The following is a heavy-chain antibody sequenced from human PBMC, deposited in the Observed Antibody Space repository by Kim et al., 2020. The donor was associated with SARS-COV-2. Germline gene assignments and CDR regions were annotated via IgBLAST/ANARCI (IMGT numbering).Heavy chain of an antibody. CDR3: VPGTSAD. Sequence: GAGTDYADSVRDRFTSSRDNSKNTLSLQMNSLRAEDTALYYCVPGTSADWGQGTLVTVSS. CDR2: GAGT. J-gene: IGHJ4*02. V-gene: IGHV3-23*01. D-gene: IGHD3-10*01.